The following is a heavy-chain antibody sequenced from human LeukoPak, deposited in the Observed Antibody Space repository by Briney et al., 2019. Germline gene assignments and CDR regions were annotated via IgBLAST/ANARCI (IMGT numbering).Heavy chain of an antibody. D-gene: IGHD6-19*01. V-gene: IGHV4-34*01. CDR1: GGSFSGYY. Sequence: PSETLSLTCAVYGGSFSGYYWSCIRQPPGKGLEWIGEINHSGSTNYSPSLKSRVTISVDTSKNQFSLKLSSVTAADTAVYYCARGSIKKWLVPGSLDYWGQGTLVTVSS. CDR2: INHSGST. J-gene: IGHJ4*02. CDR3: ARGSIKKWLVPGSLDY.